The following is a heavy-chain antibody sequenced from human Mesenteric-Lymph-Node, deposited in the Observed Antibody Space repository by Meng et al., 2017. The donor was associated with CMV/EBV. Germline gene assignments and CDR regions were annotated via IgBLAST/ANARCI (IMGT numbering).Heavy chain of an antibody. CDR1: GYRFTSYW. Sequence: SCKGSGYRFTSYWITWVRQMPGKGLEWMGRIDPADSNTNYSPSFQGHITISADTSTSTAYLQWSSLKTSDTGIYFCVRGRYWPTDALWGQGTLVTVSS. V-gene: IGHV5-10-1*01. J-gene: IGHJ4*02. D-gene: IGHD1-26*01. CDR2: IDPADSNT. CDR3: VRGRYWPTDAL.